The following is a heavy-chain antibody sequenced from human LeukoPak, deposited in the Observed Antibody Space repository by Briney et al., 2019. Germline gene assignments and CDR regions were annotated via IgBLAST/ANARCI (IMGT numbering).Heavy chain of an antibody. D-gene: IGHD3-10*01. Sequence: GGSLRLSCAASGFTFSSYVLSWVRQAPGKGLEGVSAISGSGVSTYYADSVKRRFTISRDNSKNTLKMKINSLRAEDTAVYYCAKLLLGSLADFLVDVWGQETTATVSS. J-gene: IGHJ6*02. CDR2: ISGSGVST. CDR3: AKLLLGSLADFLVDV. CDR1: GFTFSSYV. V-gene: IGHV3-23*01.